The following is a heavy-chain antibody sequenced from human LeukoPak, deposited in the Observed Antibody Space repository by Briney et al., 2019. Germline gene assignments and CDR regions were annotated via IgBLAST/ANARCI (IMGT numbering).Heavy chain of an antibody. D-gene: IGHD2-2*01. J-gene: IGHJ5*02. Sequence: PGGSLRLSCAVSGFTFSSYAMSGVRQAPGKGREWVSAISCSGGSTCHADSVKGRFTISRDNLKNTLYLQMNSLRAEDTAVYYCAEDYTGYCSSTSGYVNWFDPWGQGTLVTVSS. CDR1: GFTFSSYA. CDR3: AEDYTGYCSSTSGYVNWFDP. CDR2: ISCSGGST. V-gene: IGHV3-23*01.